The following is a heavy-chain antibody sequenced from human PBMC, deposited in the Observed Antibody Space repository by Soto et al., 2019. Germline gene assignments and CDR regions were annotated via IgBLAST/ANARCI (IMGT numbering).Heavy chain of an antibody. J-gene: IGHJ6*02. V-gene: IGHV3-33*01. CDR2: IWYDGSNK. Sequence: QVQLVESGGGVVQPGRSLRLSCAASGFTFSSYGMHWVRQAPGKGLEWVAVIWYDGSNKYYADSVKGRFTISRDNSKNXLXXQMNSLRAEDTAVYYCARAPPVVRGVTVYYYGMDVWGQGTTVTVSS. D-gene: IGHD3-10*01. CDR3: ARAPPVVRGVTVYYYGMDV. CDR1: GFTFSSYG.